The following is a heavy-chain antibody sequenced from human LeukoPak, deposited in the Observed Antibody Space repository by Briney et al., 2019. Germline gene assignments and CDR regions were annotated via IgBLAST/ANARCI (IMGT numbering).Heavy chain of an antibody. Sequence: GGSLRLSCAASGFTFSSSSMSWVRQAPGKGLEWVSTFSGSGGSTYYADSVKGRFTISRDNSNNTLYLQMNGLSAEDTAVYYCAIPGEGYCSSTSCYGAFDIWGQGTMVTVSS. CDR2: FSGSGGST. J-gene: IGHJ3*02. CDR1: GFTFSSSS. D-gene: IGHD2-2*01. CDR3: AIPGEGYCSSTSCYGAFDI. V-gene: IGHV3-23*01.